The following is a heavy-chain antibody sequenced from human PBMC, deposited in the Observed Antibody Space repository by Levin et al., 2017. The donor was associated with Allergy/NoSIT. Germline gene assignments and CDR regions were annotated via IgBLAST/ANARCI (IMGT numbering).Heavy chain of an antibody. Sequence: AASVKVSCKASGYTFTDYYMHWLRQAPGQGLEWMGWISCKSGDTSYAQKFQGRVTMTRDTSISTAYMEVNRLTFDDTAVYYCARDGGFDNWGQGTLVTVSS. CDR1: GYTFTDYY. CDR2: ISCKSGDT. D-gene: IGHD3-16*01. CDR3: ARDGGFDN. J-gene: IGHJ4*02. V-gene: IGHV1-2*02.